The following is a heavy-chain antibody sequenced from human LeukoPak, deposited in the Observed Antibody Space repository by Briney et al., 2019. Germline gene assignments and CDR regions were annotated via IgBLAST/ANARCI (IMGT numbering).Heavy chain of an antibody. D-gene: IGHD3-22*01. CDR3: AREGYYYDSSGYSFPDY. CDR2: IYYSGST. Sequence: SETLSLTCTVSGGSISSSSYYWGWIRQPPGKGLEWIGSIYYSGSTYYNPSLKSRVTISVDTSKNQFSLKLSSVTAADTAVYYCAREGYYYDSSGYSFPDYWGQGTLVTVSS. J-gene: IGHJ4*02. CDR1: GGSISSSSYY. V-gene: IGHV4-39*02.